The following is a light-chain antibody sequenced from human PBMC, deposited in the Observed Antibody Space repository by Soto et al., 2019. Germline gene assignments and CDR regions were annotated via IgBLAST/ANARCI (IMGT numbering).Light chain of an antibody. Sequence: ALAQPPSVSGSPGQSVTISCTGTSSDVGSYNRLSWYQQPPGTAPKLIMYEVNTRPSGVPDRFSGSKSGSTASLTISGLQAEDEADYYCSLYISGSTYVFGTGTKVTVL. CDR3: SLYISGSTYV. CDR1: SSDVGSYNR. J-gene: IGLJ1*01. CDR2: EVN. V-gene: IGLV2-18*01.